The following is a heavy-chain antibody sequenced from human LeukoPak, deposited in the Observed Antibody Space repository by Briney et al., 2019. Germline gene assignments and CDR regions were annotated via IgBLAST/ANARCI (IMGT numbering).Heavy chain of an antibody. J-gene: IGHJ4*02. V-gene: IGHV1-69*01. CDR3: ARDRRGVAAFDY. CDR2: IIPIFGTA. Sequence: GSSVKVSCKASGGTFSSYAISWVRQAPGQGLEWMGGIIPIFGTANYAQKFQGRVTITADESTSTAYMELSSLRSEDTAVYYCARDRRGVAAFDYWGQGTLVTVSS. D-gene: IGHD2-15*01. CDR1: GGTFSSYA.